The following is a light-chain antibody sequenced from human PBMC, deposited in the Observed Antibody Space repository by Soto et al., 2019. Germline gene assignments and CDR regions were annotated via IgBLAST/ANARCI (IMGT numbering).Light chain of an antibody. CDR1: QSVSSRN. Sequence: EIVLTQSPGTVSLSPGERATLSCRASQSVSSRNLAWYRQKPGQAPSLLIFGASNRATGIPDRFSGSGSGTDFDLTISRLEPEDCAVYYCLRYGDSPPAYTFGQGTKLEI. J-gene: IGKJ2*01. CDR3: LRYGDSPPAYT. V-gene: IGKV3-20*01. CDR2: GAS.